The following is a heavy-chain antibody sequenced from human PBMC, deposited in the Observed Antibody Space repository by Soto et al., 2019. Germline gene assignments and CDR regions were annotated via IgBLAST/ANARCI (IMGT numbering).Heavy chain of an antibody. J-gene: IGHJ4*02. Sequence: EVQLVESGGGLVQPGGSLRLSCAASGFIFSDHYMDWVRQAPGKGLEWVGRIRNKANSYTTLYAASVKGRFTISRDDSXXXXXXXXXXXXXEXXXXXXXXXGTPGGDCRNLDYWGQGTLVTVSS. CDR2: IRNKANSYTT. CDR3: XXGTPGGDCRNLDY. D-gene: IGHD2-21*02. CDR1: GFIFSDHY. V-gene: IGHV3-72*01.